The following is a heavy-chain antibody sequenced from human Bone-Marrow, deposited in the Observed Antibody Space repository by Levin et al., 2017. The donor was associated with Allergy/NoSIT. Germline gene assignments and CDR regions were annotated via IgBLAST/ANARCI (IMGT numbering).Heavy chain of an antibody. CDR1: GFTFSSYA. J-gene: IGHJ4*02. CDR3: ATDYSKKTYYFDY. CDR2: ITGGGGST. Sequence: LSLTCAASGFTFSSYAMSWVRQAPGKGLEWVSAITGGGGSTYYADSVKGRFTISRDNSKNTLYLQVNSLRAEDTAVYYCATDYSKKTYYFDYWGQGTLVTVSS. D-gene: IGHD4-11*01. V-gene: IGHV3-23*01.